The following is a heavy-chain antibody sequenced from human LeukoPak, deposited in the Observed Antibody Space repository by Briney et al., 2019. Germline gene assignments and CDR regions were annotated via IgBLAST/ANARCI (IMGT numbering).Heavy chain of an antibody. CDR1: GGSISSGDYY. Sequence: SETLSLTCTVSGGSISSGDYYWSWIRQPPGKGLEWIGYIYYSGSTYYNPSLKSRVTISVDTSKNQFSLKLSSVTAADTAVYYCARGGTVTTAFDYWGQGTLVTVSS. V-gene: IGHV4-30-4*01. J-gene: IGHJ4*02. CDR2: IYYSGST. CDR3: ARGGTVTTAFDY. D-gene: IGHD4-17*01.